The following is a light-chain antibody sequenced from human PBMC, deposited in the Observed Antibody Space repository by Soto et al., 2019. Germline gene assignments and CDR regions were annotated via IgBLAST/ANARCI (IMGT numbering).Light chain of an antibody. J-gene: IGKJ1*01. CDR2: GAS. Sequence: EMVVTQSPDPLSLSPGERVTLFCRASQSVSDNYLAWYQQKPGQAPRLLIYGASNRATGIPDRFTGAGSGTDFTLTISRLEREDFAVYYCQQYDRSPWTFGQGTKVEIK. CDR1: QSVSDNY. CDR3: QQYDRSPWT. V-gene: IGKV3-20*01.